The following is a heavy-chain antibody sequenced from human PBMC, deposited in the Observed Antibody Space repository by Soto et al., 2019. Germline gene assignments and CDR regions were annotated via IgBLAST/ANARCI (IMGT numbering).Heavy chain of an antibody. CDR1: GYTFPQHY. CDR2: ITPCNGGT. J-gene: IGHJ6*02. Sequence: SVKVSCKASGYTFPQHYLHWVRQAPGQALEWMGWITPCNGGTNYAQKFQDRVTMTRDTSTNTVYMELSSLRSEDTAVYYCARDGYYDFWSGYFNVPYGMDVWGQGTTVTVSS. V-gene: IGHV1-45*02. CDR3: ARDGYYDFWSGYFNVPYGMDV. D-gene: IGHD3-3*01.